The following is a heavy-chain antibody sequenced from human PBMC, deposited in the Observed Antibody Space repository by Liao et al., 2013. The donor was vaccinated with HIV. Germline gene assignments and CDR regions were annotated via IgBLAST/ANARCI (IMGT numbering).Heavy chain of an antibody. V-gene: IGHV4-34*02. CDR2: ITHTGST. Sequence: QVQLQQWGEGLLKPSETLSLTCAVYGGSFSAYYWTWIRQPPGKGLEWIGEITHTGSTNYNPSLNSRVTISVDTSKNQFSLKLRSVTASDTAVYFCAREGWNQRGFYYYYHMDVWGKGTSVSVSS. J-gene: IGHJ6*03. D-gene: IGHD1-1*01. CDR3: AREGWNQRGFYYYYHMDV. CDR1: GGSFSAYY.